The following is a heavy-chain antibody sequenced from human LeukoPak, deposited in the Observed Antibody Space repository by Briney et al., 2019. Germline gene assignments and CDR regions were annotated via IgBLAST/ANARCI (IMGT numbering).Heavy chain of an antibody. V-gene: IGHV4-59*01. D-gene: IGHD2-2*01. Sequence: SETLSLTCTVSGGSISSYYWSWIRQPPGKGLEWIGYIYYSGSTNYNPSLKSRVTISVDTSKTQFSLKLSSVTAADTAVYYCARRYCSSTSCSYDYWGQRTLVIVSS. CDR2: IYYSGST. CDR1: GGSISSYY. CDR3: ARRYCSSTSCSYDY. J-gene: IGHJ4*02.